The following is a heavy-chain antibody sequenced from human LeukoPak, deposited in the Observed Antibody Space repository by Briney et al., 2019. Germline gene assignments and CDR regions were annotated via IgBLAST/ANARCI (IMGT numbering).Heavy chain of an antibody. CDR3: ARHGVTSSGYYWD. CDR1: GGSISSSSYY. J-gene: IGHJ4*02. D-gene: IGHD3-3*01. V-gene: IGHV4-39*01. CDR2: IYSSGST. Sequence: SETLSLTCTVSGGSISSSSYYWGWIRQPPGKGLEWIGSIYSSGSTYYNPSLKSRVAISIDTSKNQVSLKLSSVTAADTAVYYCARHGVTSSGYYWDWGQGTLVTVSS.